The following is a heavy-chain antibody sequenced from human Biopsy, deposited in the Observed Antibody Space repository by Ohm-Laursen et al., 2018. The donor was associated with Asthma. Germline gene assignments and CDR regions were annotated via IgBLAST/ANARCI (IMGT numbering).Heavy chain of an antibody. CDR2: INSVFGTT. CDR3: ARRAGSCISRTCYSLDF. Sequence: SVKVSCESLGGTFNTYVIGWVRQAPGQGLEWMGGINSVFGTTTYPQKFQDRVTITADDSTSTVYMELSSLRSEDTAVYYCARRAGSCISRTCYSLDFWGQGTLVTVSS. D-gene: IGHD2-2*01. V-gene: IGHV1-69*13. J-gene: IGHJ4*02. CDR1: GGTFNTYV.